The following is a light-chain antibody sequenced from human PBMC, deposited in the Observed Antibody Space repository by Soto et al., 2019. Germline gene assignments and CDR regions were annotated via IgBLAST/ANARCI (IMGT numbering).Light chain of an antibody. V-gene: IGKV1-5*01. Sequence: DIQMTQSPSSLSASVGDRVTFTCRASQSISTYLNWYEQKPGKAPNLLIYGASNLESGVPSRFSGSGSGTEFTLTISNLQPDDFATYYCQQYNSLWTFGQGTKVDIK. CDR2: GAS. J-gene: IGKJ1*01. CDR1: QSISTY. CDR3: QQYNSLWT.